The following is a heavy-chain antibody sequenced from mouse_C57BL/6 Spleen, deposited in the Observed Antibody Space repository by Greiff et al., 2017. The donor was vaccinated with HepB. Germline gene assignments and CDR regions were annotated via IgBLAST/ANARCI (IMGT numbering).Heavy chain of an antibody. D-gene: IGHD2-3*01. V-gene: IGHV5-6*01. CDR3: ARHRGLLREEDFDY. CDR1: GFTFSSYG. CDR2: ISSGGSYT. J-gene: IGHJ2*01. Sequence: EVKLVESGGDLVKPGGSLKLSCAASGFTFSSYGMSWVRQTPDKRLEWVATISSGGSYTYYPDSVKGRFTISRDNAKNTLYLQMSSLKSEDTAMYYCARHRGLLREEDFDYWGQGTTLTVSS.